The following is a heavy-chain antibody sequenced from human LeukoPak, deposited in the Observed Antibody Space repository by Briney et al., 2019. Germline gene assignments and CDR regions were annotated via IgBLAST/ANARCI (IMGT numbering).Heavy chain of an antibody. CDR3: ARTTSLTASGYDY. CDR2: MNPYSGDR. Sequence: ASVKVSCKTSGYTFTNYHINWVRQATGQGLEWMGWMNPYSGDRGYAQKFQGRVSITSDTSIGTAYMELGSLRSDDTAVYFCARTTSLTASGYDYWGQGTLVTVSS. J-gene: IGHJ4*02. D-gene: IGHD4-17*01. CDR1: GYTFTNYH. V-gene: IGHV1-8*03.